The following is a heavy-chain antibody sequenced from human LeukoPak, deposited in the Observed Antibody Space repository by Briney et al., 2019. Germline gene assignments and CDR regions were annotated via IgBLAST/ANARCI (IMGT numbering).Heavy chain of an antibody. Sequence: PSETLSLTCTVSGGSISSYYWSWIRQPAGKGLEWIGRIYTSGSTNYNPSLKSRVTMSVDTSKNQFSLKLSSVTAADTAVYYCARAQYCSSTSCSGNWFDPWGQGTLVTVSS. V-gene: IGHV4-4*07. CDR2: IYTSGST. J-gene: IGHJ5*02. CDR1: GGSISSYY. D-gene: IGHD2-2*01. CDR3: ARAQYCSSTSCSGNWFDP.